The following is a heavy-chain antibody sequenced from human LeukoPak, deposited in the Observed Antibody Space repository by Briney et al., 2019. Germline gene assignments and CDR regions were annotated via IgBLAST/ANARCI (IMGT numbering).Heavy chain of an antibody. D-gene: IGHD6-19*01. Sequence: GGSLRLSCAASGFTLSSYWMHWVRLAPGQGLGWVSSINRDGSKTYYADSVKGRLPISRDNPKNTLYLQMNSLRAEDTAVYYCARDEGIAVDTRGFDYWGQGTLVTVSS. CDR3: ARDEGIAVDTRGFDY. CDR2: INRDGSKT. CDR1: GFTLSSYW. J-gene: IGHJ4*02. V-gene: IGHV3-74*01.